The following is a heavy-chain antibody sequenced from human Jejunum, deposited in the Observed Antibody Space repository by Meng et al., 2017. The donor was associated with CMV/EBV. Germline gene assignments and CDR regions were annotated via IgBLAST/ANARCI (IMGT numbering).Heavy chain of an antibody. Sequence: QGQLVCCGGGLVQPGGSRRLSCAASGFTCSVYGMHWVRQAPGKGLEWLAFIRYDGTVQNYADSVKGRFTISRDNSWNMLSLEMNSLRPEDTAVYYCAKVGFGWYSIDYWGQGTLVTVSS. V-gene: IGHV3-30*02. CDR3: AKVGFGWYSIDY. CDR2: IRYDGTVQ. CDR1: GFTCSVYG. J-gene: IGHJ4*02. D-gene: IGHD6-19*01.